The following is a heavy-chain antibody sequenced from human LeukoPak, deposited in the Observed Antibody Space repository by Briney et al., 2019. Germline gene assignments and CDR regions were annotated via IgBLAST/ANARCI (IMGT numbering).Heavy chain of an antibody. Sequence: GGSLRLSCAASGFTFIDYAITWFRQSPGKGLEWIGFIRSKAYGGTTEYATSVKGRFTISRDDSKSIAYLQMNSLNTEDTAVYYCTREIDYYGSGSYPPYYWGQGTLVTVSS. CDR3: TREIDYYGSGSYPPYY. D-gene: IGHD3-10*01. V-gene: IGHV3-49*03. J-gene: IGHJ4*02. CDR2: IRSKAYGGTT. CDR1: GFTFIDYA.